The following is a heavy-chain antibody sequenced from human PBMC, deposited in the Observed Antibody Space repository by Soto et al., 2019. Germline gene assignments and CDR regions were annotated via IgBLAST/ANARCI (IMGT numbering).Heavy chain of an antibody. J-gene: IGHJ5*02. CDR1: GFTFSTSA. CDR3: AKEYISRGSFDA. Sequence: EVQLLESGGALVQPGGSLRLSCAASGFTFSTSAMSWVRQAPGQGLEWVSAISATGANTYYSDSVKGRYTISRDNSVSTLYLQMSSLRVEDTAEYFCAKEYISRGSFDAWGQGTPVTVSS. V-gene: IGHV3-23*01. D-gene: IGHD1-1*01. CDR2: ISATGANT.